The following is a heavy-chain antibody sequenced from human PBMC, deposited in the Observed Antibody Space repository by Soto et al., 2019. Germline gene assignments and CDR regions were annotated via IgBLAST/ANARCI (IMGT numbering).Heavy chain of an antibody. CDR3: ARGKTAMVTDWFDP. CDR2: IYYSGST. Sequence: TSETLSLTCTVSGGSISSYYWSWIRQPPGKGLEWIGYIYYSGSTNYNPSLKSRVTISVDTSKNQFSLKLSSVTAADTAVYYCARGKTAMVTDWFDPWGQGTLVTVSS. D-gene: IGHD5-18*01. V-gene: IGHV4-59*01. CDR1: GGSISSYY. J-gene: IGHJ5*02.